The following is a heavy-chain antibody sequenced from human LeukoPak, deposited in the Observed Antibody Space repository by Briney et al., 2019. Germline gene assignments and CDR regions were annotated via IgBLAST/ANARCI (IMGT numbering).Heavy chain of an antibody. J-gene: IGHJ4*02. CDR2: ISFHGSEK. Sequence: GGSLRLSCAVAGFPFGSYAIHWVRQPPGKGLEWVAVISFHGSEKYYADSVKGRFTISRDNSKNTLYLQVNSLRPEDTAMYYCARDRGGDGSGSYVFRGSFDYWGQGTLVTVSS. V-gene: IGHV3-30-3*01. D-gene: IGHD3-10*01. CDR3: ARDRGGDGSGSYVFRGSFDY. CDR1: GFPFGSYA.